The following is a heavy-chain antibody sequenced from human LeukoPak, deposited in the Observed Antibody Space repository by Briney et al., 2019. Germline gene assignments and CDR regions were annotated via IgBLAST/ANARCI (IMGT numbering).Heavy chain of an antibody. D-gene: IGHD5-12*01. V-gene: IGHV3-66*01. Sequence: GGSLRLSCAASGFTVSSNYMSWVRQAPGKGLEWVSLIYSGGSTYYADSVKGRFTISRDNSKNTLYLQMNSLRAEDTAVYYCAKDMVYSGYPSGYFDYWGQGTLVTVSS. J-gene: IGHJ4*02. CDR1: GFTVSSNY. CDR2: IYSGGST. CDR3: AKDMVYSGYPSGYFDY.